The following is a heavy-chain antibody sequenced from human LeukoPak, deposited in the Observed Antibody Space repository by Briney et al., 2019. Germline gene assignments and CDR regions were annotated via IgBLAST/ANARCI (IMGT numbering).Heavy chain of an antibody. D-gene: IGHD3-22*01. CDR2: INPSGGST. CDR1: GYTFTSYG. J-gene: IGHJ4*02. V-gene: IGHV1-18*01. CDR3: ARFLSYDSSGGFDY. Sequence: ASVKVSCKASGYTFTSYGISWVRQAPGQGLEWVGIINPSGGSTSYAQKLQGRVTMTTDTSTSTAYMELRSLRSDDTAVYYCARFLSYDSSGGFDYWGQGTLVTISS.